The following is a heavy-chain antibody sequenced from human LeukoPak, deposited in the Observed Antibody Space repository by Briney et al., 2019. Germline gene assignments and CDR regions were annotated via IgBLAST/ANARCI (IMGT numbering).Heavy chain of an antibody. CDR2: ISTFNDDT. J-gene: IGHJ4*02. V-gene: IGHV1-18*01. CDR3: ARDRKILYPFDY. CDR1: GYTFTSYS. Sequence: DSVKVSCKASGYTFTSYSITWVRQDPGQGLEWMGWISTFNDDTKYPQKFQGRLTMTTDTSTSTAYMELRSLRSDDTAVYYCARDRKILYPFDYWGQGTLVTVSS. D-gene: IGHD2-8*01.